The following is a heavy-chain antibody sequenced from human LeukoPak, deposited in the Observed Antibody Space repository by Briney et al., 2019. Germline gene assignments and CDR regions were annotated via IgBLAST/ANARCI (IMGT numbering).Heavy chain of an antibody. J-gene: IGHJ4*02. CDR3: ATSQYDFWSGYPREYYFDY. CDR1: GFTFSSYA. CDR2: ISGSGGST. Sequence: GGSLRLSCAASGFTFSSYAMSWVRQAPGKGLEWVSAISGSGGSTYYADSVKGRFTISRDNSKNTLYLQMNSLRAEDTAVYYCATSQYDFWSGYPREYYFDYWGQGTLVTVSS. V-gene: IGHV3-23*01. D-gene: IGHD3-3*01.